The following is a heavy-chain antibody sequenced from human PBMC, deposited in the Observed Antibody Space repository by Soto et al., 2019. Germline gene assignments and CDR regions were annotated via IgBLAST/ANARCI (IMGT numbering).Heavy chain of an antibody. J-gene: IGHJ5*02. CDR1: GYTFTSYD. Sequence: GASVKVSCKASGYTFTSYDINWVRQATGQGLEWMGWMNPNSGNTGYAQKFQGRVTMTRSTSISTAYMELSSLRSEDTAVYYCARGRGSSSTPLNWFDPWGQGTLVTVSS. D-gene: IGHD2-2*01. V-gene: IGHV1-8*01. CDR3: ARGRGSSSTPLNWFDP. CDR2: MNPNSGNT.